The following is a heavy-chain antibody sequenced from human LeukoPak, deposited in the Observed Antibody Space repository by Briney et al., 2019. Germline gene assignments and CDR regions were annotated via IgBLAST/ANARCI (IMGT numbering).Heavy chain of an antibody. CDR1: GFSFSSYG. CDR2: IWYDGSNK. V-gene: IGHV3-33*01. Sequence: PGGSLRLSCAASGFSFSSYGMHWVRQAPGKGLEWVAVIWYDGSNKYYADSVKGRSTISRDNSKNTLYLQMNSLRAEDTAVYYCAREFGRSALSPYGMDVWGQGTTVTVSS. CDR3: AREFGRSALSPYGMDV. J-gene: IGHJ6*02. D-gene: IGHD3-16*01.